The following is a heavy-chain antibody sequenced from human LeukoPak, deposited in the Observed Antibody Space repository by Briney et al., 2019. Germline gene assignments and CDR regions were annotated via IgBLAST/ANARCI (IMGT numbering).Heavy chain of an antibody. CDR3: ARDSMTTVTKD. CDR2: ISGSGGGT. CDR1: GFIFSSYA. V-gene: IGHV3-23*01. J-gene: IGHJ4*02. Sequence: GGSLRLSCAASGFIFSSYAMNWVRQAPGKGLEWVSGISGSGGGTDYADSVKGRFTISRDNSKNTLYLQMNSLRAEDTAVYYCARDSMTTVTKDWGQGTLVTVSS. D-gene: IGHD4-17*01.